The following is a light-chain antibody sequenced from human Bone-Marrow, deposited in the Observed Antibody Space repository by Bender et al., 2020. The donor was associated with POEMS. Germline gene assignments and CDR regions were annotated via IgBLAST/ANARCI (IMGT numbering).Light chain of an antibody. CDR2: SDD. V-gene: IGLV1-44*01. Sequence: QSVLTQPPSASGTPGQRVTISCSVGIIGRNPINWYQQLPATAPRPVIYSDDRGPSGVPNRFSASKSGSSASLAISGLQYEDADDYYFSTWDDRLSAWLFGGGTKLTVL. J-gene: IGLJ3*02. CDR1: IIGRNP. CDR3: STWDDRLSAWL.